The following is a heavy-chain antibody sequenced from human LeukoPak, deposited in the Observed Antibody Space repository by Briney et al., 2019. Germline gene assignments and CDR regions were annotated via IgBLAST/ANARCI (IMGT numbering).Heavy chain of an antibody. Sequence: GGSLRLSCAASGFTFRNYWMSWVPQAPGKGLEWVSSISSSSSYIYYADSVKGRFTISRGNAKNSLYLQMNSLRAEDTAVYYCARDGGYSYGYCDYWGQGTLVTVSS. D-gene: IGHD5-18*01. V-gene: IGHV3-21*01. J-gene: IGHJ4*02. CDR2: ISSSSSYI. CDR1: GFTFRNYW. CDR3: ARDGGYSYGYCDY.